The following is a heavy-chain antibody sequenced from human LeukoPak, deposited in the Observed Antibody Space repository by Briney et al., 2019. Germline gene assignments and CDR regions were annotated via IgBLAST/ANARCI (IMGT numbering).Heavy chain of an antibody. CDR3: ARLGRCSGGSCHRAFDI. D-gene: IGHD2-15*01. CDR2: IYYSGST. J-gene: IGHJ3*02. V-gene: IGHV4-59*08. CDR1: GGSISGYY. Sequence: PSETLSLTCTVSGGSISGYYWSWIRRPPGKGLEWIGYIYYSGSTNYNPSLKSRVTISVDTSKNQFSLKLSSVTAADTAVYYCARLGRCSGGSCHRAFDIWGQGTMVTVSS.